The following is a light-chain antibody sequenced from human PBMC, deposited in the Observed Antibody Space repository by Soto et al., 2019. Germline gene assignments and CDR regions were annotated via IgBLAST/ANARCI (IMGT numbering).Light chain of an antibody. CDR3: QQYGTLPRT. V-gene: IGKV3-20*01. Sequence: EIVLTQSPGTLSLSPGERATLSCRASQSVSSSLAWYQQKPGQAPRLLIYGASSRATGIPDRFSGSGSGTDFTLTISRLEPEDFAVYYCQQYGTLPRTFGQGTQVEIK. J-gene: IGKJ1*01. CDR2: GAS. CDR1: QSVSSS.